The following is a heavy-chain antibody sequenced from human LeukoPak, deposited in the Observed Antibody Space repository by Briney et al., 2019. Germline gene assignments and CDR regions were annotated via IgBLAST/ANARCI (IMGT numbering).Heavy chain of an antibody. CDR3: ARHVVAVGFDY. J-gene: IGHJ4*02. CDR2: ITGSGDAS. CDR1: GFDFSRFD. V-gene: IGHV3-21*01. Sequence: GGSLRLSCVASGFDFSRFDMSWVRQAPGKGLEWVSTITGSGDASYAADSVKGRFTISRDNAKNSLYLQMNSLRAEDTAVYYCARHVVAVGFDYWGQGTLVTVSS. D-gene: IGHD3-22*01.